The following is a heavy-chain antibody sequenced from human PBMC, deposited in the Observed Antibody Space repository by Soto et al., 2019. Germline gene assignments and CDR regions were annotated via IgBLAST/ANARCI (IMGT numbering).Heavy chain of an antibody. CDR3: AKGRGGKTVANFGMDV. CDR2: ISPFGGAT. D-gene: IGHD3-16*01. J-gene: IGHJ6*02. CDR1: GYPFTGPY. V-gene: IGHV1-46*01. Sequence: ASVKVSCKASGYPFTGPYIYWVRQAPGQGLEWLGVISPFGGATAYAQRFKGRVSVTMDKSSTTFYLELTGLRSDDTAVYYCAKGRGGKTVANFGMDVWGQGVTVTVSS.